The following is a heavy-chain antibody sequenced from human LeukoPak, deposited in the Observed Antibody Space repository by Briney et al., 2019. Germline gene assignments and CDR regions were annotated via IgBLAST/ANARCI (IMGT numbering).Heavy chain of an antibody. J-gene: IGHJ4*02. V-gene: IGHV3-15*01. CDR3: TPDYDSSGYYSRGFDY. Sequence: GGSLRLSCAASGFTFSNAWMSWVRQAPGKGLEWVGRIKSKTDGGTTDYAAPVKGRFTISRDDSKNTLYLQMNSLKTEDTAVYYCTPDYDSSGYYSRGFDYWGQGTLVTVSS. CDR2: IKSKTDGGTT. D-gene: IGHD3-22*01. CDR1: GFTFSNAW.